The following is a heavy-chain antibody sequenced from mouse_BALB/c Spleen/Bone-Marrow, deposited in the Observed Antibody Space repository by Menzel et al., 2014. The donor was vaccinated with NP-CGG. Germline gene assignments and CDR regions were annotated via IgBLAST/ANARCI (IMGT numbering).Heavy chain of an antibody. CDR3: AMSYDYDERFDY. Sequence: VQLQQPGPELVKPGASVKISCKASGYSFXGYFINWVMQSRGKSLEWIGRINPYNADTFYNQMFKGKATLTVDKSSYTAHMELWSLASEDSAVYYCAMSYDYDERFDYWGQGTTLTVSS. J-gene: IGHJ2*01. V-gene: IGHV1-20*02. CDR1: GYSFXGYF. CDR2: INPYNADT. D-gene: IGHD2-4*01.